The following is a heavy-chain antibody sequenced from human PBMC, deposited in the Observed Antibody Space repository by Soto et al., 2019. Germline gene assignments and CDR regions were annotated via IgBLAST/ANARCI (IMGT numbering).Heavy chain of an antibody. V-gene: IGHV3-21*01. CDR1: GFTFSSYS. CDR3: ARGIAEYTDY. J-gene: IGHJ4*02. Sequence: GGSLRLSCAASGFTFSSYSMSWVRQAPGKGLEWVSSIDSSSSYIYYADSVKGRFTISRDNAKNSLYLQMNSLRVEDTAVYYCARGIAEYTDYWGQGTSVTVSS. CDR2: IDSSSSYI. D-gene: IGHD6-6*01.